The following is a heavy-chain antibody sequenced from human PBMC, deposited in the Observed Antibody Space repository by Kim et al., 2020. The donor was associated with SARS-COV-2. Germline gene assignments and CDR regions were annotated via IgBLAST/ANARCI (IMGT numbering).Heavy chain of an antibody. D-gene: IGHD6-19*01. Sequence: GGSLRLSCTASGFTFGDYAMSWVRQAPGKGLEWVGFIRSKAYGGTTEYAASVKGRFTISRDDSKSIAYLQMNSLKTEDTAAYYCTREPRKSIAVAGTLFPRYYYYYYMDVWGKGTTVTVSS. CDR1: GFTFGDYA. V-gene: IGHV3-49*04. CDR2: IRSKAYGGTT. J-gene: IGHJ6*03. CDR3: TREPRKSIAVAGTLFPRYYYYYYMDV.